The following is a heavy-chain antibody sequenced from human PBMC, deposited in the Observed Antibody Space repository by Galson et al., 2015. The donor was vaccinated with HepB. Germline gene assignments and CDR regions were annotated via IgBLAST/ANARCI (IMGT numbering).Heavy chain of an antibody. CDR1: GDTFSSHG. CDR3: ARNKYIVVLQGYNYHGMDV. J-gene: IGHJ6*02. CDR2: IIPLFGMV. D-gene: IGHD2-21*01. Sequence: SVKVSCKASGDTFSSHGIGWVRQAPGQGLQWMGEIIPLFGMVNYTQEFLGRVTITADESTTTVYMELRGLRLEDTAIYYCARNKYIVVLQGYNYHGMDVWGQGTSVIVSS. V-gene: IGHV1-69*13.